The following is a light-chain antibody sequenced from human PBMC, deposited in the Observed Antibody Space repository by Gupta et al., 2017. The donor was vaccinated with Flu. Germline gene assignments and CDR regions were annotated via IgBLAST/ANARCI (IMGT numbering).Light chain of an antibody. CDR2: ENN. CDR1: TSNIGNSY. V-gene: IGLV1-51*02. Sequence: QPVLSQPPSLSQPPGQTFTISCSGSTSNIGNSYSSWYQQHPGTAPKLLIYENNKRPSGIPGRFSASKSGTSATLGITGLQTGDEAYYFCATCDNRLRSWVFGGGTNLTVL. J-gene: IGLJ3*02. CDR3: ATCDNRLRSWV.